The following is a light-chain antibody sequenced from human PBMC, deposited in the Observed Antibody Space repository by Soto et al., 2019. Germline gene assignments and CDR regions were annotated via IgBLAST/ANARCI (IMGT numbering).Light chain of an antibody. J-gene: IGKJ1*01. CDR1: QSISSY. Sequence: DIQMTQPPSSLSASVGDRVAITCRASQSISSYLNWYQHKPGKAPKLLIYAASSLQTGVPSRFSGSRSGTDFALTISSLQREDFATYYCQQTDTFPRTFGQGTKVDI. CDR3: QQTDTFPRT. CDR2: AAS. V-gene: IGKV1-39*01.